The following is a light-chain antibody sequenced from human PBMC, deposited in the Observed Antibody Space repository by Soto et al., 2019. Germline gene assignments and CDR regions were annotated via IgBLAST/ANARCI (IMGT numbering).Light chain of an antibody. J-gene: IGKJ3*01. Sequence: IVLTQSPGTLSLSPGERATLSCRASQSVSSSYLAWYQQKPGQAPRLLIYGASSRATGIPDRFSGSGSGTDSTLTISRLEPEDFAVYYCQQYGSSTFTFGPGTKVEIK. CDR2: GAS. CDR1: QSVSSSY. CDR3: QQYGSSTFT. V-gene: IGKV3-20*01.